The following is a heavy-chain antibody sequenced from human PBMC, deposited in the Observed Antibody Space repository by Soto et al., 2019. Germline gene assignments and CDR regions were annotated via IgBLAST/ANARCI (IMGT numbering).Heavy chain of an antibody. Sequence: GGSLRLSCTASGFTFGDYAMSWVRQAPGKGLEWVGFIRSKAYGGTTEYAASVKGRFTISRDDSKSIAYLQMNSLKTEDTAVYYCPRVSIEASYGMDVWGQGTTVTVSS. CDR3: PRVSIEASYGMDV. V-gene: IGHV3-49*04. D-gene: IGHD6-6*01. CDR1: GFTFGDYA. CDR2: IRSKAYGGTT. J-gene: IGHJ6*02.